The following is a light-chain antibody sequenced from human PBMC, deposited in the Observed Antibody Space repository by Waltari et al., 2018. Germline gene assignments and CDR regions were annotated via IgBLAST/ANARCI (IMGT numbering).Light chain of an antibody. CDR1: RDISNF. J-gene: IGKJ3*01. Sequence: DIQMTQSPSSLSASVGDRVTLTCRASRDISNFLGWFQQKPGKAPKSLIYGASRLQSGVPSKFSGSGSGTDFPLTITSLQPEDFATYYCQQYHSYPPTFGPGTKVDVK. V-gene: IGKV1-16*02. CDR2: GAS. CDR3: QQYHSYPPT.